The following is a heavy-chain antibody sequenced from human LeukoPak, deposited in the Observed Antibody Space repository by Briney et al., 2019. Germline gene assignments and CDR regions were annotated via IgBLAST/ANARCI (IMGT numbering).Heavy chain of an antibody. J-gene: IGHJ3*02. D-gene: IGHD1-26*01. CDR2: ISLYSGNI. Sequence: ASVKVSCKASGYTFSSYGLSWVRQAPGQGLEWMGWISLYSGNINYAEKFQGRVTMTADTSTSTAYMEMRSLRSDDTAVYYCARLRRSPWDLPVDAFDIWGQGTKVTVS. V-gene: IGHV1-18*01. CDR1: GYTFSSYG. CDR3: ARLRRSPWDLPVDAFDI.